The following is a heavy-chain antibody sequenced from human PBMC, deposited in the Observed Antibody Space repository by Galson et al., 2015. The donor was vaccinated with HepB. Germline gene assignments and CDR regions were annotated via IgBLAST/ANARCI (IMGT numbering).Heavy chain of an antibody. CDR3: ARWSHWPKYYYYGMDV. V-gene: IGHV5-10-1*01. D-gene: IGHD3-3*01. Sequence: QSGAEVKKPGESLKISCKGSGYSFSTYWINWVRQVPGKGLEWLGRIDPSDSYINYSPSFQGHVTISADKSISTAYLQWSSLKASDTAIYFCARWSHWPKYYYYGMDVWGQGTTVTVSS. J-gene: IGHJ6*02. CDR2: IDPSDSYI. CDR1: GYSFSTYW.